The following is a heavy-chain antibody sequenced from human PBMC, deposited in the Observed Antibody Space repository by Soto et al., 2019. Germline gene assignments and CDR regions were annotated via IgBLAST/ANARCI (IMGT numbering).Heavy chain of an antibody. CDR3: AKIYRSSSGEYY. CDR1: GFTFSSYT. J-gene: IGHJ4*02. D-gene: IGHD6-6*01. V-gene: IGHV3-23*01. CDR2: ISGSGGST. Sequence: GGSLRLSCAASGFTFSSYTMNWVRQAPGKGLEWVSTISGSGGSTYYADSVKGRFTISRDNSKNTLYLQMNSLRAEDTAVYYCAKIYRSSSGEYYWGQGTRGTVSS.